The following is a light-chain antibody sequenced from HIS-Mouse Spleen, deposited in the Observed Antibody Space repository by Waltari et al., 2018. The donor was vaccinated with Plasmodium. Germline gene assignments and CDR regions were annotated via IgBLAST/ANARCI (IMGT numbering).Light chain of an antibody. CDR1: SSDVGGYHY. J-gene: IGLJ3*02. CDR3: SSYTSSSTLRWV. CDR2: DVS. Sequence: QSALTQPASVSGSPGQSITIPCTGTSSDVGGYHYVSCYQQHPGKAPKLMIYDVSNRPSGVSNRFSGSKSGNTASLTISGLQAEDEADYYCSSYTSSSTLRWVFGGGTKLTVL. V-gene: IGLV2-14*03.